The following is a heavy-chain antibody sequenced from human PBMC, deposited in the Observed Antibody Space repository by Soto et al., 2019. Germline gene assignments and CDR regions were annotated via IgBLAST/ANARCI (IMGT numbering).Heavy chain of an antibody. D-gene: IGHD5-12*01. J-gene: IGHJ4*02. CDR3: ARARDGYNFLYEPT. CDR2: IYSGGST. Sequence: GGSLRLSCAASGFTLSSNYMSWVRQAPGKGLEWVSVIYSGGSTDYADSVKGRFTISRDNSKNTVYLQMNSLRVEDTAVYYCARARDGYNFLYEPTWGQGTLVTVSS. CDR1: GFTLSSNY. V-gene: IGHV3-53*01.